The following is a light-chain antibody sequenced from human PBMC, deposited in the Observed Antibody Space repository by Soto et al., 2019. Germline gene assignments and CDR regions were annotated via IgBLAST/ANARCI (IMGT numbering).Light chain of an antibody. V-gene: IGKV3-11*01. J-gene: IGKJ1*01. CDR2: DTS. Sequence: EIVLTQSPATLSLSPGERATLSCRASQTVGSYLAWFRQTPGQAPRLLIYDTSIRATGTPARFSGSGSGTDFTLTISSLEAEDFAVYYCQQRSDWPPTFGQGTKVDIK. CDR1: QTVGSY. CDR3: QQRSDWPPT.